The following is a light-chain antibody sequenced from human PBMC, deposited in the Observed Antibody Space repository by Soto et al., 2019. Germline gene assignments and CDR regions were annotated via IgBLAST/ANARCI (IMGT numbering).Light chain of an antibody. J-gene: IGLJ1*01. CDR2: EVS. V-gene: IGLV2-14*01. CDR1: TRDIAGYNY. CDR3: NSYASSGTLV. Sequence: QSALTQPASVSGSLGQSITISCTGTTRDIAGYNYISWYQQLPGKAPKLMIYEVSNRPSGVSNRFSGSKSGNTASLTISGLQAEDEADYYCNSYASSGTLVFGTGTKVTVL.